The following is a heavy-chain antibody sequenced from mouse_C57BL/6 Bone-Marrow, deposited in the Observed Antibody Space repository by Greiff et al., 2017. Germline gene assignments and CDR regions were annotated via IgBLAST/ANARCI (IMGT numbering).Heavy chain of an antibody. CDR2: IDPSDSYT. Sequence: QVQLQQSGAELVKPGASVKLSCKASGYTFTSYWMQWVKQRPGQGLEWIGEIDPSDSYTNYNQKFKGKATLTVDTSSSTAYMQLSSLTSEDSAVYYCAREDYWHWYFDVWGTGTTVTVSS. CDR1: GYTFTSYW. J-gene: IGHJ1*03. D-gene: IGHD2-13*01. CDR3: AREDYWHWYFDV. V-gene: IGHV1-50*01.